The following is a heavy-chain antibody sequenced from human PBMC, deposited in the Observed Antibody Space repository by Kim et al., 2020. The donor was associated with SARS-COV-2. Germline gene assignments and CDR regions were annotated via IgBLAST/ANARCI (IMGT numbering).Heavy chain of an antibody. CDR3: ARVAYYDFWSGYSGPPDY. D-gene: IGHD3-3*01. CDR2: IWYDGSKK. CDR1: GFTFSSYG. Sequence: GGSLRLSCAASGFTFSSYGMHWVRQAPGRGLEWVAVIWYDGSKKYYADSVKGRFTISRDNSKNTLYLQMNSLRAEDTAVYYCARVAYYDFWSGYSGPPDYGGQGMRVTVSS. V-gene: IGHV3-33*01. J-gene: IGHJ4*02.